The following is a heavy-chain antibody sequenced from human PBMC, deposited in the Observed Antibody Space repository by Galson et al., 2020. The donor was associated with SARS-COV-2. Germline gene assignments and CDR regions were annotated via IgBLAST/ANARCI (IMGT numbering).Heavy chain of an antibody. D-gene: IGHD5-18*01. J-gene: IGHJ4*02. CDR3: ARQPGTDVDTAMVLDY. CDR1: GGSISSSSYY. V-gene: IGHV4-39*01. CDR2: IYYSGST. Sequence: SETLSLTCTVSGGSISSSSYYWGWIRQPPGKGLEWIGSIYYSGSTYYNPSLKSRVTISVDTSKNQFSLKLSSVTAADTAVYYCARQPGTDVDTAMVLDYWGQGTLVTVSS.